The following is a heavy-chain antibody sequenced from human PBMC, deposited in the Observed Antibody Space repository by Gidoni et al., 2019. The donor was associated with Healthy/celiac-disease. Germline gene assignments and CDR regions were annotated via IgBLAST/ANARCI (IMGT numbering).Heavy chain of an antibody. CDR2: IYPGDSDT. J-gene: IGHJ3*02. D-gene: IGHD3-10*01. CDR1: GYTCTSYW. CDR3: ARRGLVRGVPGAGAFDI. V-gene: IGHV5-51*01. Sequence: VRLVQSGAEVLKPGAALKHPGKGSGYTCTSYWLGWVRHLPGKGLGWLGIIYPGDSDTRSGPSNQGQATISADKSISTAYLQWSRLKASDTAMYYWARRGLVRGVPGAGAFDIWGQGTMVTVSS.